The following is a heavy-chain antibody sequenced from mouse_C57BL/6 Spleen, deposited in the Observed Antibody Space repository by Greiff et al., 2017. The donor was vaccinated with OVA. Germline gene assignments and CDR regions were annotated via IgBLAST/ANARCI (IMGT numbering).Heavy chain of an antibody. Sequence: EVQLVESGGGLVKPGGSLKLSCAASGFTFSSYAMSWVRQTPEKRLEWVATISDGGSYTYYPANVKGRFTISRDNAKNNLYLQMSHLKSEDTAMYYCARDKTVEKTYFDYWGQGTTLTVSS. J-gene: IGHJ2*01. V-gene: IGHV5-4*01. CDR1: GFTFSSYA. D-gene: IGHD1-1*01. CDR2: ISDGGSYT. CDR3: ARDKTVEKTYFDY.